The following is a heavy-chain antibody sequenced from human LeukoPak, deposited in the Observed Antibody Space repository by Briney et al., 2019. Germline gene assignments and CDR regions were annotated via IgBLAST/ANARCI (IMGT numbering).Heavy chain of an antibody. CDR1: GGSFSAYY. Sequence: SETLSLTCAVYGGSFSAYYWNWIRQPPGKGLEWIGEINHSGSTNYNPSLKSRVTVSVDTSKNQFSLKLSSVTAADTAVYYCARLYDSWGQGTLVTVSS. V-gene: IGHV4-34*01. CDR2: INHSGST. J-gene: IGHJ4*02. CDR3: ARLYDS.